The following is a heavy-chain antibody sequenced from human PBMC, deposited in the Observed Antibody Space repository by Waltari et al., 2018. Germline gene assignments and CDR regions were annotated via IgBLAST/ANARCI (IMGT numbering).Heavy chain of an antibody. Sequence: QVQPQQWGAGRLKPSETLSLTCAVYGGSFRGYYWSWIRQPPGKGLEWNGEINHSGSTNYNPSLKSRVTISVDTSKNQFSLKLSSVTAADTAVYYCARGRNTMIVVGPPYWYFDLWGRGTLVTVSS. D-gene: IGHD3-22*01. CDR1: GGSFRGYY. J-gene: IGHJ2*01. CDR2: INHSGST. CDR3: ARGRNTMIVVGPPYWYFDL. V-gene: IGHV4-34*01.